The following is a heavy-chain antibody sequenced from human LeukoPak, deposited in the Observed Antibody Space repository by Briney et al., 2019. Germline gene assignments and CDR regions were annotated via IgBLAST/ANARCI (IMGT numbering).Heavy chain of an antibody. Sequence: PGGSLRLSCAASGFTFSSYWMSWVRQAPGKGLEWVANIKQDGSEKYYVDSVKGRFTISRDNAKNSLYLQMNSLRAEDTAVYYCARDRPYSGSYPLPFDYWGQGTLVTVSS. CDR1: GFTFSSYW. J-gene: IGHJ4*02. D-gene: IGHD1-26*01. CDR2: IKQDGSEK. CDR3: ARDRPYSGSYPLPFDY. V-gene: IGHV3-7*01.